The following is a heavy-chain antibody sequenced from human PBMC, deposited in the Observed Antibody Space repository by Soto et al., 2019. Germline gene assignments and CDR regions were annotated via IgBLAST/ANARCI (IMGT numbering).Heavy chain of an antibody. CDR2: INVYNGNT. CDR3: ARDTSRGEYDY. Sequence: QVQLVQSGAEVKKPGASVKVSCKASGYTFTSYGISWVRQAPGQGLECMGWINVYNGNTNYAQKLQGRVTMTTDTYNSTAYLDLRSLRADDTAVYLCARDTSRGEYDYWGQGTLVTVSS. J-gene: IGHJ4*02. D-gene: IGHD3-10*01. CDR1: GYTFTSYG. V-gene: IGHV1-18*01.